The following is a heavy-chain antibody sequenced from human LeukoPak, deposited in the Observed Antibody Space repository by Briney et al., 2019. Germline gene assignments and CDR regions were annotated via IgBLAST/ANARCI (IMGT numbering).Heavy chain of an antibody. CDR3: AKDEGPYCSGGSCIHLHY. D-gene: IGHD2-15*01. J-gene: IGHJ4*02. V-gene: IGHV3-30*18. CDR2: ISYDGSNK. Sequence: GGSLRLSCAASGFTFSSYGMHWVRQAPGKGLEWVAVISYDGSNKYYADSVKGRFTISRDNSKNTLYLQMNSLRAEDTAVYYCAKDEGPYCSGGSCIHLHYWGQGTLVTVSS. CDR1: GFTFSSYG.